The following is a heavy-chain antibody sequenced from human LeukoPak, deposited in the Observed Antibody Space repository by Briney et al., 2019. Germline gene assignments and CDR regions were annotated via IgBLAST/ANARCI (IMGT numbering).Heavy chain of an antibody. Sequence: PGGSLRLSCAASGFTFSSYGMHWVRQAPGKGLEWVAFIRYDGSNKYYADSVKGRFTISRDNSKNTLYLQMNSLRAEDTAVYYCARVGYTGTWYSSPPFDYWGQGTLVTVSS. D-gene: IGHD6-13*01. CDR1: GFTFSSYG. J-gene: IGHJ4*02. CDR3: ARVGYTGTWYSSPPFDY. CDR2: IRYDGSNK. V-gene: IGHV3-30*02.